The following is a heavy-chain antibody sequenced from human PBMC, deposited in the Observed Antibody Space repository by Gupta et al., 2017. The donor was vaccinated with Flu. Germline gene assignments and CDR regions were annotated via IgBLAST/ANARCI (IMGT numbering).Heavy chain of an antibody. V-gene: IGHV1-8*01. D-gene: IGHD2-2*01. CDR2: MNPNSGDT. Sequence: QVQLVQSGAEVKKPGASVKVSCKASGDTFTSYDIHWVRQATGQGLEWMGWMNPNSGDTGYAPNFQGRVTMTRNTSTSIAYMELSSLRSEDTAVYYCAREPDYCSSTSCGEGMDVWGQGTTVTVSS. CDR3: AREPDYCSSTSCGEGMDV. CDR1: GDTFTSYD. J-gene: IGHJ6*02.